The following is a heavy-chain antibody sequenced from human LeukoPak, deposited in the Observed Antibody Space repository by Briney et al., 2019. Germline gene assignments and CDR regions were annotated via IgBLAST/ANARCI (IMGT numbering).Heavy chain of an antibody. CDR1: GFDFSSYT. J-gene: IGHJ5*02. V-gene: IGHV3-23*01. CDR3: AKDAVGGGSSLINWFDP. Sequence: GGSLRLSCAASGFDFSSYTMSWVRQAPGKGLEWVSSVGSNGATTYYADSVKGRFTISRDNSKDSLYLQMIGLRAEDTARYHCAKDAVGGGSSLINWFDPWGQGVMVTVSS. D-gene: IGHD1-26*01. CDR2: VGSNGATT.